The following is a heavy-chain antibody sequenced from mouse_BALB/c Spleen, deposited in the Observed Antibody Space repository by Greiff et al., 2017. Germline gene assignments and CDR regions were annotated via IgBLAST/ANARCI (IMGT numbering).Heavy chain of an antibody. D-gene: IGHD3-1*01. Sequence: EVKLQESGPGLVKPSQSLSLTCSVTGYSITSGYYWNWIRQFPGNKLEWMGYISYDGSNNYNPSLKNRISITRDTSKNQFFLKLNSVTTEDTATYYCARGGYAWDYWGQGTTLTVSS. CDR1: GYSITSGYY. CDR3: ARGGYAWDY. V-gene: IGHV3-6*02. J-gene: IGHJ2*01. CDR2: ISYDGSN.